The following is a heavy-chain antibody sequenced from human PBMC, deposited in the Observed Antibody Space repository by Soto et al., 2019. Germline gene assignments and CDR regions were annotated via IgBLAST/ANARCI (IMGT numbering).Heavy chain of an antibody. V-gene: IGHV4-39*01. CDR1: GGSISSSSYY. D-gene: IGHD3-16*02. Sequence: QLQLQESGPGLVKPSETLSLTCTVSGGSISSSSYYWGWIRQPPGKGLEWIGSIYYSGSTYYNPSIKIRVTMSVDTSKSQFSLKLSSVTAADTAVYYCARATDDHDYVWGSYLFDYWGQGTLVTVSS. CDR2: IYYSGST. CDR3: ARATDDHDYVWGSYLFDY. J-gene: IGHJ4*02.